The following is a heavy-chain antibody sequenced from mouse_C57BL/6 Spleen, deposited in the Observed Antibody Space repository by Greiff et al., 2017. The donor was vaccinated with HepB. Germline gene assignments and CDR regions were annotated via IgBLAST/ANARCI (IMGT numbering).Heavy chain of an antibody. J-gene: IGHJ4*01. CDR1: GFSINSDCY. CDR2: TFYSGIT. CDR3: ARGGSREGYYAMDY. Sequence: EVQLQQSGPSLVRPSQTLSLTCTVTGFSINSDCYWIWIRQFPGNKLEYIGYTFYSGITYYNPSLESRTYITRDTSKNQFSLKLSSVTTEDTATYYCARGGSREGYYAMDYWGQGTSVTVSS. D-gene: IGHD1-1*01. V-gene: IGHV3-3*01.